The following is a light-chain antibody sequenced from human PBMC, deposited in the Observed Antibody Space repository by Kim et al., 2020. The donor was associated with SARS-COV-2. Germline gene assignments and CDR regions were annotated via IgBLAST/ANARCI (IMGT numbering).Light chain of an antibody. CDR1: QGIRNA. CDR2: GAS. CDR3: LQHYGYPYT. J-gene: IGKJ2*01. V-gene: IGKV1-17*01. Sequence: DIQMTQSPSSLSASVGDRVTITCRASQGIRNALGWYQQKPGKAPKHLIYGASTLQTGVPSRFSGSGSGTEFTLTISSMQPEEFATYYCLQHYGYPYTFGQGTKLEI.